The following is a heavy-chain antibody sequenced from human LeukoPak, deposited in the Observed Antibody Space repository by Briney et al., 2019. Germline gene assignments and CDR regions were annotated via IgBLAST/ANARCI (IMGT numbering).Heavy chain of an antibody. CDR2: ISSSGSTI. D-gene: IGHD3-10*01. CDR1: AFTFSDYY. Sequence: GGSLTLSCAAYAFTFSDYYMSWIRQAPGKGLEWDSYISSSGSTIYYAGSVKGRFTISRDNAKNSLYLQMNSLRAEDTAVYYCAREAYGSGSYSLWGQGTLVTVSS. J-gene: IGHJ4*02. V-gene: IGHV3-11*01. CDR3: AREAYGSGSYSL.